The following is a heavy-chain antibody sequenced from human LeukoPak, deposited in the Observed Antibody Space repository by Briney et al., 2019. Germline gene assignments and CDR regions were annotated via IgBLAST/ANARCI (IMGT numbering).Heavy chain of an antibody. V-gene: IGHV3-21*01. CDR2: ISSSSSYI. J-gene: IGHJ6*03. D-gene: IGHD6-19*01. Sequence: GGSLRLSCAASGFTFSSYSMNWVRQAPGKGLEWVSSISSSSSYIYYADSVKGRFTISRDNAKNSLYLQMNSLRAEDTAVYYCARVGSSGWHYYMDVWGKGTTVTVSS. CDR3: ARVGSSGWHYYMDV. CDR1: GFTFSSYS.